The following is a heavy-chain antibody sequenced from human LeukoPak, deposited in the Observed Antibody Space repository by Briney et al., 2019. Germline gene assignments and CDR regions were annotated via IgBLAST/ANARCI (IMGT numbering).Heavy chain of an antibody. CDR3: ARWATSFDL. Sequence: GGSLRLSCAASGFTVGNYWMSWVRQAPGKRLEWVANIKQDGSDKYYVDSVTGRFTISRDNAKNSLYLQMNSLRAEDTAVYYCARWATSFDLWGQGTLVTVSS. J-gene: IGHJ4*02. CDR2: IKQDGSDK. V-gene: IGHV3-7*01. D-gene: IGHD6-6*01. CDR1: GFTVGNYW.